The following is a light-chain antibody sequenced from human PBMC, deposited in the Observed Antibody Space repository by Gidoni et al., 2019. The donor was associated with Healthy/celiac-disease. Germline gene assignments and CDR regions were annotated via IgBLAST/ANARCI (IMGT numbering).Light chain of an antibody. Sequence: DIVMTQSPRSLPVTPGEPASISCRSSQSLLQSNGYTYLDWYLQKPGQSPQLLIYLGSNRASGVPDRFSGSGSGTDFTLKISRVEAEDVGVYYCMQALQTPYTFGQGTKLEIK. CDR1: QSLLQSNGYTY. CDR3: MQALQTPYT. V-gene: IGKV2-28*01. J-gene: IGKJ2*01. CDR2: LGS.